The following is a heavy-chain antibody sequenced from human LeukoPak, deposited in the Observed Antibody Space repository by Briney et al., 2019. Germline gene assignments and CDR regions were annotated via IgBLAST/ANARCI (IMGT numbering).Heavy chain of an antibody. J-gene: IGHJ4*02. CDR3: ARPEYRYGYLLDY. D-gene: IGHD5-18*01. V-gene: IGHV1-2*02. Sequence: EASVKVSCKASGYPFSGHNIHWVRQAPGQGLEWVGWIDPTTGGTNYAQRFQGRVTLTRDTSITTAYMELNSLTSDDTAVYFCARPEYRYGYLLDYWSQGTLITVSS. CDR1: GYPFSGHN. CDR2: IDPTTGGT.